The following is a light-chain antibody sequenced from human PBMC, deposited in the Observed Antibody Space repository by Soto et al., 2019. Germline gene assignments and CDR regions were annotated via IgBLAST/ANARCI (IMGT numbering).Light chain of an antibody. CDR1: QTISSW. Sequence: DIQMTHSPSTLSGSVGDRVTITCRASQTISSWLAWYQQKPGKAPKLLIYKASNLESGVPSRFRGSGSGTDFTLTISSLEPEDFAVYYCQQRSDWPLTFGGGTKVDIK. J-gene: IGKJ4*01. V-gene: IGKV1-5*03. CDR2: KAS. CDR3: QQRSDWPLT.